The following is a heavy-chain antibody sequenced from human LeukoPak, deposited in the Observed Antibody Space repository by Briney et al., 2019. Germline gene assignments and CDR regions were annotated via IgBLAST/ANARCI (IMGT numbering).Heavy chain of an antibody. CDR2: IYHSGNI. CDR1: GYSISSGYY. V-gene: IGHV4-38-2*02. Sequence: SETLSLTCTVSGYSISSGYYWGWIRQPPGKGLEWIGNIYHSGNIYYNPSLKSRVTISVDTSKNQFSLKLNSVTAADTAVYYCARDPAIFNFDYWGQGTLVTVSS. CDR3: ARDPAIFNFDY. J-gene: IGHJ4*02. D-gene: IGHD2-2*02.